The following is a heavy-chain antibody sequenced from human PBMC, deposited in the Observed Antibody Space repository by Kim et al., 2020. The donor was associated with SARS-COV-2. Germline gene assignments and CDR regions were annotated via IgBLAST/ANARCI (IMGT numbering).Heavy chain of an antibody. CDR2: IIPIFGTA. J-gene: IGHJ6*02. CDR3: ASVGNEGNYYYYGMDV. V-gene: IGHV1-69*13. Sequence: SVKVSCKASGGTFSSYAISWVRQAPGQGLEWMGGIIPIFGTANYAQKFQGRVTITADESTSTAYMELSSLRSEDTAVYYCASVGNEGNYYYYGMDVWGQGTTVTVSS. D-gene: IGHD1-1*01. CDR1: GGTFSSYA.